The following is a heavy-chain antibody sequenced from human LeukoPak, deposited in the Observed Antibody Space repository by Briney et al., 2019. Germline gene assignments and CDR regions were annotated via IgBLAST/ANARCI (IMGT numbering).Heavy chain of an antibody. D-gene: IGHD3-16*02. CDR2: ISGSGGST. CDR3: AKNPLFVWGSYRSTYYFDY. V-gene: IGHV3-23*01. CDR1: GFTFSSYA. Sequence: GGSLRLSCAAPGFTFSSYAMSWVRQAPGKGLEWVSAISGSGGSTYYADSVKGRFTISRDNSKNTLYLQMNSLRAEDTAVYYCAKNPLFVWGSYRSTYYFDYWGQGTLVTVSS. J-gene: IGHJ4*02.